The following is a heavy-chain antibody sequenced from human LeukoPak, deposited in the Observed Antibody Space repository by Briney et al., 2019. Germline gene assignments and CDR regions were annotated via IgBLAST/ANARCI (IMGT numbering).Heavy chain of an antibody. CDR1: GGSISSSSYY. Sequence: SETLSLTCTVSGGSISSSSYYWGWIRQPPGKGLEWIGSIYYSGSTYYNPSLKSRVTISVDTSKNQFSLKLSSVTAADTAVYYCARDRLRDAYNYFFFDYWGQGTLVTVSS. V-gene: IGHV4-39*07. J-gene: IGHJ4*02. CDR3: ARDRLRDAYNYFFFDY. CDR2: IYYSGST. D-gene: IGHD5-24*01.